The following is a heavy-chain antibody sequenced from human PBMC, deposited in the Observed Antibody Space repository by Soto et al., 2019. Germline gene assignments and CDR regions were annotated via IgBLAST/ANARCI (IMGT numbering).Heavy chain of an antibody. CDR1: GFTFSSYA. CDR2: ISGSGGST. J-gene: IGHJ4*02. Sequence: GGSLRLSCAASGFTFSSYAMSWVRQAPGKGLEWVSAISGSGGSTYYADSVKGRFTISRDNSKNTLYLQMNSLRAEDTAVYYCAKDTIGYCSSTSCYAVDYWGQGTLVTVSS. D-gene: IGHD2-2*01. V-gene: IGHV3-23*01. CDR3: AKDTIGYCSSTSCYAVDY.